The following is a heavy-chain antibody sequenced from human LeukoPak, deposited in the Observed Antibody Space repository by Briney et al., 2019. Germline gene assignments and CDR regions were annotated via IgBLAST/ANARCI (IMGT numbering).Heavy chain of an antibody. J-gene: IGHJ6*03. CDR1: GFTISSNY. V-gene: IGHV3-53*01. D-gene: IGHD2-2*01. Sequence: GGSLRLSCAASGFTISSNYMSWVRQAPGKGLEWVSVIYSGGSTYYADSVKGRFTISRDNSKNTLYLQMNSLRAEDMAVYYCARVTEVPAATDPSIRYYYYMDVWGKGTTVTVSS. CDR3: ARVTEVPAATDPSIRYYYYMDV. CDR2: IYSGGST.